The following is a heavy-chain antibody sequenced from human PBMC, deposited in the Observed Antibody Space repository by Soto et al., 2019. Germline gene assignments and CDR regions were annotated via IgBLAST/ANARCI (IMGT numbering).Heavy chain of an antibody. CDR2: INHSGST. Sequence: KTSETLSLTCAVYGGSFSGYYWSWIRQPPGKGLEWIGEINHSGSTNYNPSLKSRVTISVDSSKNQFSLMLSSVTSAYSAVYYCARLRGGISTNFDYWGQGTLVTVSS. D-gene: IGHD6-13*01. CDR1: GGSFSGYY. CDR3: ARLRGGISTNFDY. J-gene: IGHJ4*02. V-gene: IGHV4-34*01.